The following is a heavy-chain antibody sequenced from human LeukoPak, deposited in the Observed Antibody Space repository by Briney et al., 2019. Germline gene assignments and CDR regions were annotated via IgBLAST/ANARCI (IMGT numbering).Heavy chain of an antibody. Sequence: GGSLRLSCAASWFTLSTYSMNGVGQAAGKGLEWVSYISSGSNTIYYADSVKGRFTISRDNAKNSLYLQMNSLRAEDTAVYYCATPFDYWGQGTLVTVSS. J-gene: IGHJ4*02. CDR2: ISSGSNTI. CDR3: ATPFDY. CDR1: WFTLSTYS. V-gene: IGHV3-48*01.